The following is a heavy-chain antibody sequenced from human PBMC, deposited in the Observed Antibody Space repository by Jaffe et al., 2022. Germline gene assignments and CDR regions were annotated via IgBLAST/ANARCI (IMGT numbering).Heavy chain of an antibody. V-gene: IGHV3-30*02. CDR1: GFTFSSYG. D-gene: IGHD5-12*01. CDR2: IRYDGSNK. J-gene: IGHJ4*02. Sequence: QVQLVESGGGVVQPGGSLRLSCAASGFTFSSYGMHWVRQAPGKGLEWVAFIRYDGSNKYYADSVKGRFTISRDNSKNTLYLQMNSLRAEDTAVYYCAKDGVVATGFDYWGQGTLVTVSS. CDR3: AKDGVVATGFDY.